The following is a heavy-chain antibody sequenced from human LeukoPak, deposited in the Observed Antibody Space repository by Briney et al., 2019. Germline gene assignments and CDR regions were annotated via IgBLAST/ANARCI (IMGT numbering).Heavy chain of an antibody. CDR1: GYTFTDYT. J-gene: IGHJ4*02. V-gene: IGHV1-3*01. CDR2: INGGSGNT. D-gene: IGHD3-22*01. Sequence: ASVKVSCTASGYTFTDYTMHWLRQAPGQRLDWMGWINGGSGNTKYSPEFQGRVTITRDTSASTAYMELSSLRSEDTAVYYCANPRYDSSGYYYVDWGQGTLVTVSS. CDR3: ANPRYDSSGYYYVD.